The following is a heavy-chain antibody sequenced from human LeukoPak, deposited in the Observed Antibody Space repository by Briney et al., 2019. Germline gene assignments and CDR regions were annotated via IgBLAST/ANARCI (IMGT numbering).Heavy chain of an antibody. V-gene: IGHV4-34*12. CDR2: IIHRGST. CDR1: GESLCKYY. D-gene: IGHD1-26*01. Sequence: SETLSLTCAVYGESLCKYYWTWIRQSPGKRLEWNGEIIHRGSTNHKPPLKSRVTLSVDTSKHQFSLKLTSVTAADAAVYYCASSVGSTDYWGQGTLVTVSS. J-gene: IGHJ4*02. CDR3: ASSVGSTDY.